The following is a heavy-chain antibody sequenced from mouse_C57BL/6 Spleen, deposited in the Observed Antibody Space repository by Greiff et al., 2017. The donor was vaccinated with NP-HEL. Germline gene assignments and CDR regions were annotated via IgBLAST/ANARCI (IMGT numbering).Heavy chain of an antibody. CDR1: GYTFTSYW. CDR3: ARRENYYGNRYAMDY. CDR2: IDPSDSYT. D-gene: IGHD1-1*01. J-gene: IGHJ4*01. V-gene: IGHV1-69*01. Sequence: QVQLQQPGAELVMPGASVKLSCKASGYTFTSYWMHWVKQRPGQGLEWIGEIDPSDSYTNYNQKFKGKSTLTVDKSSSTAYMQLSSLTSEDSAVYYCARRENYYGNRYAMDYWGQGTSVTVSS.